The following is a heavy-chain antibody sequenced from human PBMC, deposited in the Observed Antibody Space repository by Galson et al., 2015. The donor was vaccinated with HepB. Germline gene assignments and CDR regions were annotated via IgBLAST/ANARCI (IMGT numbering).Heavy chain of an antibody. CDR1: GFSITTNGMR. J-gene: IGHJ4*03. CDR2: IDWDDEK. V-gene: IGHV2-70*04. D-gene: IGHD4-11*01. Sequence: PALVKPTQTLTLTCTFSGFSITTNGMRVSWIRQPPGKALGWLARIDWDDEKFYSTSLRTRLTISKYTSKNQVVLRMTNVDPVDTATYYCSRMRDSNYGYFDYWGQGILVTVSS. CDR3: SRMRDSNYGYFDY.